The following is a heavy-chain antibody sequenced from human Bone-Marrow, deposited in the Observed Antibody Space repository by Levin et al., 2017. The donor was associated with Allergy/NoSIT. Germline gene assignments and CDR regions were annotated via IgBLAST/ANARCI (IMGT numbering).Heavy chain of an antibody. CDR3: ARRNVLAPGEDWFDP. Sequence: SETLSLTCGVSDDSISSSNWWTWVRQPPGKGLEWIGEIYHSGSTNYNPSLKSRVTISVEKSKNQFSLKLSSVTAADTAVYCCARRNVLAPGEDWFDPWGQGILVTVSS. D-gene: IGHD7-27*01. J-gene: IGHJ5*02. CDR2: IYHSGST. CDR1: DDSISSSNW. V-gene: IGHV4-4*01.